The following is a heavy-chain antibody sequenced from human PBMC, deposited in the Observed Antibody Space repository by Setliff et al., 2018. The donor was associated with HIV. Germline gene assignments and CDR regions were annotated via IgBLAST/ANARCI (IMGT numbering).Heavy chain of an antibody. CDR3: TRDLSYVSNWFDP. CDR2: VSAGGSST. D-gene: IGHD5-18*01. V-gene: IGHV3-48*01. J-gene: IGHJ5*02. Sequence: GGSLRLSCAASGFTFSSYRMNWVRQTPGKGLEWVSFVSAGGSSTSYADSVKGRFTISRDNDNNSLYLQMNSLTAGDTAIYYCTRDLSYVSNWFDPWGQGTLVTVPS. CDR1: GFTFSSYR.